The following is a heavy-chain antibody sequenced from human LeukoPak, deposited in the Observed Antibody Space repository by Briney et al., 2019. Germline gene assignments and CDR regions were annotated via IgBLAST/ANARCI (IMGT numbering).Heavy chain of an antibody. J-gene: IGHJ4*02. D-gene: IGHD3-3*01. Sequence: GGSLRLSCAASGFTFSSHAMAWVRRAPGKGLEWVSAIGGLGSSTYYGDSVKGRFTISRDNSKNTVYLQMDSLRVEDTAVYYCARDPGVVAFHYFDFWGQGTLITVSS. CDR2: IGGLGSST. V-gene: IGHV3-23*01. CDR3: ARDPGVVAFHYFDF. CDR1: GFTFSSHA.